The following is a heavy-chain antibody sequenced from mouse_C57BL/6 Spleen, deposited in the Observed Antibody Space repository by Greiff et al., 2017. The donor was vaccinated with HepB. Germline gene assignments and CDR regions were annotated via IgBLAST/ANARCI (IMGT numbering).Heavy chain of an antibody. V-gene: IGHV5-6*01. D-gene: IGHD3-2*02. Sequence: EVKLVESGGDLVKPGGSLKLSCAASGFTFSSYGMSWVRQTPDKRLEWVATISSGGSYTYYPDSVKGRFTISRDNAKNTLYLHMSSLKSEDTAMYYCARLRTAQALDYWGQGTTLTVSS. CDR2: ISSGGSYT. CDR3: ARLRTAQALDY. CDR1: GFTFSSYG. J-gene: IGHJ2*01.